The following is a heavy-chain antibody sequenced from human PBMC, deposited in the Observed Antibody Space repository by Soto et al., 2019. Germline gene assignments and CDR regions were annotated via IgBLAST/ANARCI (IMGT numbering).Heavy chain of an antibody. J-gene: IGHJ5*02. D-gene: IGHD2-2*01. CDR3: ARGSFPRVVPAAMRSWFDP. V-gene: IGHV4-34*01. Sequence: PSETLSLTCAVYGGSFSGYYWSWIRQPPGKGLGWIGEINHSGSTNYNPSLKSRVTISVDTSKNQFSLKLSSVTAADTAVYYCARGSFPRVVPAAMRSWFDPWGQGTLVTVSS. CDR1: GGSFSGYY. CDR2: INHSGST.